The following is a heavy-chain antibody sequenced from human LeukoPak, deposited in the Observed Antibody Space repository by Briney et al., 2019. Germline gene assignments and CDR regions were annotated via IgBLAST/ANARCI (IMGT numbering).Heavy chain of an antibody. Sequence: GASVTVSCKASGYSFTDHYIHWVRQAPGQGLEWMARINPNNGGTNYAQKFQGRVTMNRETSISTAYMGVSSLTTDDTAMYYCARGATYHWEYYFDYWGQGTLVTVSS. CDR1: GYSFTDHY. J-gene: IGHJ4*02. V-gene: IGHV1-2*02. D-gene: IGHD1-26*01. CDR2: INPNNGGT. CDR3: ARGATYHWEYYFDY.